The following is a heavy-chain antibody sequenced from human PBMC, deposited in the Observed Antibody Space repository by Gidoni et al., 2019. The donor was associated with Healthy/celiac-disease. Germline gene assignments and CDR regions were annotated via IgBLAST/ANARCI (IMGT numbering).Heavy chain of an antibody. V-gene: IGHV4-30-2*01. J-gene: IGHJ4*02. Sequence: QLQLQESASGLVTPSPTLSLTCAVSGGSLSSGGYSWSWIRQPPGKGLEWIGYSYRSGSTYYNPSLKSRVTISVDRSKNQFSLKLSSVTAADTAVYYCARVSYESSGYSFDYWGQGTLVTVSS. CDR2: SYRSGST. CDR3: ARVSYESSGYSFDY. CDR1: GGSLSSGGYS. D-gene: IGHD3-22*01.